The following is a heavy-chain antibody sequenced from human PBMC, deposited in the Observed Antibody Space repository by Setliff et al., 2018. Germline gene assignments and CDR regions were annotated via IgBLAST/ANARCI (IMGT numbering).Heavy chain of an antibody. Sequence: SETLSLTCTVSGDSISSRRSYWGWFRQPAGKGLEWIGQIYTSWSTDYNPSLKSRVTISLDTSKNQFSLSLSSVTAADTAVYYCARMSGFQYMDVWGKGTTVTVSS. V-gene: IGHV4-61*09. CDR3: ARMSGFQYMDV. CDR1: GDSISSRRSY. J-gene: IGHJ6*03. CDR2: IYTSWST. D-gene: IGHD3-3*01.